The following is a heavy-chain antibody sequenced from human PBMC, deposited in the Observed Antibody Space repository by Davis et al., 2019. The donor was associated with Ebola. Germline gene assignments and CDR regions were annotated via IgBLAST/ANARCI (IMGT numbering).Heavy chain of an antibody. Sequence: PSETLSLTCTVSGSSISSYYWTWIPQPPGKGLEWIGRIYTSGSNNYNPSLKSRVTMSVDTSKNQFSLKLSSVTAADTAVYSCAREGGYSSGPADFDYWGQGTLVTVSS. CDR2: IYTSGSN. CDR3: AREGGYSSGPADFDY. CDR1: GSSISSYY. D-gene: IGHD6-19*01. J-gene: IGHJ4*02. V-gene: IGHV4-4*07.